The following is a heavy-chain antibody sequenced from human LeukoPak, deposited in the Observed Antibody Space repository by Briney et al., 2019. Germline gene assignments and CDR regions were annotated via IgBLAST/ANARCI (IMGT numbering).Heavy chain of an antibody. Sequence: GGSLRLSCSASGFTFSSYAMHWVRQAPGKGLEYVSAISSTGGSTYYADSVKGRFTISRDNSKNTLYLQMNSLRAEDTAVYYCARDDHYDSSGYYYGPFDYWGQGTLVTVSS. J-gene: IGHJ4*02. CDR1: GFTFSSYA. D-gene: IGHD3-22*01. CDR3: ARDDHYDSSGYYYGPFDY. V-gene: IGHV3-64*04. CDR2: ISSTGGST.